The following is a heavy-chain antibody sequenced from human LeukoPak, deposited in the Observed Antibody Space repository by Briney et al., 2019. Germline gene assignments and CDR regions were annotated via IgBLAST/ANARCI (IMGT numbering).Heavy chain of an antibody. J-gene: IGHJ4*02. V-gene: IGHV3-21*01. CDR3: ARAPPYCTNGVCYVNY. D-gene: IGHD2-8*01. Sequence: GGSLRLSCAASGFTFSSYSMNWVRQAPGKGLEWVSSISSSSSYIYYADSVKGRFTISRDNAKNSLYLQMNSLRAEDTAVYYCARAPPYCTNGVCYVNYWGQGTLVTVSS. CDR1: GFTFSSYS. CDR2: ISSSSSYI.